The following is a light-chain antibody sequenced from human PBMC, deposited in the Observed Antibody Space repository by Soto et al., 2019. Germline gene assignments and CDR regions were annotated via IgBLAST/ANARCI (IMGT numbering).Light chain of an antibody. CDR1: SSDVGDYNS. V-gene: IGLV2-11*01. CDR2: DVS. CDR3: CSYVGGYSYV. Sequence: QSALTQPRSVSGSPGQSVTVSCIGTSSDVGDYNSVSWYQQHPGKAPKLMIDDVSKRPSGVPDRFSGSKSGNTASLTISGLQAEDEAAYYCCSYVGGYSYVFGIGTKLTVL. J-gene: IGLJ1*01.